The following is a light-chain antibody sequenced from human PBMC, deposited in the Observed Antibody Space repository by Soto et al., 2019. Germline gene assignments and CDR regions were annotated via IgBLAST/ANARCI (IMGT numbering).Light chain of an antibody. CDR3: MQGLTTPLT. CDR2: FDS. V-gene: IGKV2-28*01. Sequence: IVLTQSPLSLAVTPGEPASISCRSSLSLLGTNGSNYLAWYLQKPGQSPQVLIYFDSYRASGVPDRFSGSGSGTDFTLQISRVEAEDVGIYYCMQGLTTPLTFGGGTKVEIK. J-gene: IGKJ4*01. CDR1: LSLLGTNGSNY.